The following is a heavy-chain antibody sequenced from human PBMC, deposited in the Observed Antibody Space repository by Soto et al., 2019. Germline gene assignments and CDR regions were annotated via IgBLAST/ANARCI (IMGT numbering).Heavy chain of an antibody. CDR1: GFTFTSSA. CDR3: AAIHEGYSSGDYAFDI. CDR2: IVVGSGNT. J-gene: IGHJ3*02. D-gene: IGHD6-19*01. V-gene: IGHV1-58*02. Sequence: ASVKVSCKASGFTFTSSAMQWVRQARGQRLEWIGWIVVGSGNTNYAQKFQERVTITRDMSTSTAYMELSSLRSEDTAVYYCAAIHEGYSSGDYAFDIWGQGTMVTVSS.